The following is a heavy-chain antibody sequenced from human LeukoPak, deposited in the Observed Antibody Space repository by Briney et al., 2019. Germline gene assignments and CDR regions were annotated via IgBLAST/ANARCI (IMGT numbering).Heavy chain of an antibody. CDR3: ARHRGSDTGYYYYYMDV. J-gene: IGHJ6*03. CDR2: IYPGDSDT. D-gene: IGHD5-18*01. CDR1: GYSFTSYW. V-gene: IGHV5-51*01. Sequence: GESLKISCKGSGYSFTSYWIGWVRQMPGKGLEWMGIIYPGDSDTRYSPSFQGQVTISADKSISTAYLQWSSLKASDTAMYYCARHRGSDTGYYYYYMDVWGKGTTVTTSS.